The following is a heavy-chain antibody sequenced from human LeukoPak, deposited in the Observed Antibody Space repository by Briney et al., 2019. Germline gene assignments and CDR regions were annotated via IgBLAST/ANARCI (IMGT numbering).Heavy chain of an antibody. Sequence: GASVKVSCKASGGTFSSYSISWVRQAPGQGLEWMGRIIPILGIANYAQKFHGRVTITADKSTSTAYMELSSLRSEDTAVYYCARSVGSRYYGSGRGYYYYGMDVWGQGTTVTVSS. CDR1: GGTFSSYS. CDR3: ARSVGSRYYGSGRGYYYYGMDV. V-gene: IGHV1-69*02. D-gene: IGHD3-10*01. J-gene: IGHJ6*02. CDR2: IIPILGIA.